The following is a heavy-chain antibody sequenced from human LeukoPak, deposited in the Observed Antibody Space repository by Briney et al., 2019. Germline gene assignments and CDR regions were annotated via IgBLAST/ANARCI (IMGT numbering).Heavy chain of an antibody. J-gene: IGHJ4*02. D-gene: IGHD3-22*01. CDR1: GFTFDDYA. V-gene: IGHV3-23*01. CDR3: AKDQDYDSSGYYRL. CDR2: ISGSGGST. Sequence: PGGSLRLSCAASGFTFDDYAMSWVRQAPGKGLEWVSAISGSGGSTYYADSVKGRFTISRDNSKNTLYLQMNSLRAEDTAVYYCAKDQDYDSSGYYRLWGQGTLVTVSS.